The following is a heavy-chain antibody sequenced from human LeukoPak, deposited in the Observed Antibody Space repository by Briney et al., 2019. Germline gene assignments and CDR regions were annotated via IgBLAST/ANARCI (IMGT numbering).Heavy chain of an antibody. Sequence: ASVKVSCRASGYTFTSYYMHWVRQAPGQGLEWMGIINPSGGSTSYAQKFQGRVTMTRDMSTSTVYMELSSLRSEDTAVYYCARGNRIIAASTSMGFDYWGQGTLVTVSS. J-gene: IGHJ4*02. CDR1: GYTFTSYY. CDR2: INPSGGST. V-gene: IGHV1-46*01. D-gene: IGHD6-6*01. CDR3: ARGNRIIAASTSMGFDY.